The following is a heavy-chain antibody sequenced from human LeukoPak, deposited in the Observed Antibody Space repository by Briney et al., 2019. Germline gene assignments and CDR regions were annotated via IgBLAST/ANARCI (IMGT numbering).Heavy chain of an antibody. CDR1: SGSISITTYY. J-gene: IGHJ6*02. Sequence: SETLSLTWTVSSGSISITTYYWGWIRQPPGKGLEWIGTIYFSGSTYYNPSLKRRVTISVDTSKNQFSLTMSSVTAADTAVYYCANLGYYNYGMDVWGQGTTVTVSS. CDR2: IYFSGST. CDR3: ANLGYYNYGMDV. V-gene: IGHV4-39*01.